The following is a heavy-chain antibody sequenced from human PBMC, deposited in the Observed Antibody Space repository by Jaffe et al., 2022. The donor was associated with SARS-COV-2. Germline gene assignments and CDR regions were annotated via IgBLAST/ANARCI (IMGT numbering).Heavy chain of an antibody. D-gene: IGHD3-9*01. CDR3: ARLEETVILTGYPETYYYYGMDV. CDR2: INPNSGGT. CDR1: GYTFTGYY. V-gene: IGHV1-2*06. J-gene: IGHJ6*02. Sequence: QVQLVQSGAEVKKPGASVKVSCKASGYTFTGYYMHWVRQAPGQGLEWMGRINPNSGGTNYAQKFQGRVTMTRDTSISTAYMELSRLRSDDTAVYYCARLEETVILTGYPETYYYYGMDVWGQGTTVTVSS.